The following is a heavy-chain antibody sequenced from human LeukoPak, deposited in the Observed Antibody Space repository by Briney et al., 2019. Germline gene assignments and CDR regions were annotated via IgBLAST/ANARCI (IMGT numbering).Heavy chain of an antibody. CDR2: TSYSEYNK. J-gene: IGHJ4*02. CDR1: GFTFGTYA. V-gene: IGHV3-30-3*01. D-gene: IGHD3-22*01. CDR3: ARGGLEGSHYDSSGYMDH. Sequence: GGSLRLSCAASGFTFGTYAMHWVRQAPGKGLEWVAVTSYSEYNKYYGDSVKGRFTISRDNSKTTLYLQMNSLRPDDTAVYYCARGGLEGSHYDSSGYMDHWGQGILVTVSS.